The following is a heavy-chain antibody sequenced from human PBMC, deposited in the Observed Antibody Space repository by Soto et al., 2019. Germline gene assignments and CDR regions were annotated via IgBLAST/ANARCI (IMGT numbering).Heavy chain of an antibody. V-gene: IGHV3-53*01. CDR1: GISISSNY. Sequence: GSLRLSCAASGISISSNYITWVRQAPGKGLEWVSLLYSGGRIYYADSVKGRFTISRDTSKTTLYLQMNSLRTEDTAVYYCARSDRDYAYALNVWGQGTTVTVSS. J-gene: IGHJ6*02. CDR2: LYSGGRI. D-gene: IGHD3-16*01. CDR3: ARSDRDYAYALNV.